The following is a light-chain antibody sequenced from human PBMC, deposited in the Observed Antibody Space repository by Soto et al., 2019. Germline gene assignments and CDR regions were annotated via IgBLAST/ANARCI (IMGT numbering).Light chain of an antibody. CDR1: SSDGGGYNY. V-gene: IGLV2-14*01. CDR3: SSYTSSSTLCV. J-gene: IGLJ1*01. CDR2: EVS. Sequence: QSALTQPASVSGSLGQSITISCTGTSSDGGGYNYVSWYQQHPGKAPKLMIYEVSNRPSGVSNRFSGSKSGNTASLTISGLQAEDEADYYCSSYTSSSTLCVFGTGTKLTVL.